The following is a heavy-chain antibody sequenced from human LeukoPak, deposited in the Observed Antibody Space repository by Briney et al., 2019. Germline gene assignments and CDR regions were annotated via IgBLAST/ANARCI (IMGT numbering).Heavy chain of an antibody. D-gene: IGHD3-22*01. J-gene: IGHJ4*02. CDR1: GYTFTGYC. V-gene: IGHV1-2*02. Sequence: ASVKVSCKASGYTFTGYCMHWVRQAPGQGLEWMGWINPNSGGTNYAQKFQGRVTMTRDTSISTAYMELSRLRSDDTAVYYCARDRDYDSSFDYWGQGTLVTVSS. CDR3: ARDRDYDSSFDY. CDR2: INPNSGGT.